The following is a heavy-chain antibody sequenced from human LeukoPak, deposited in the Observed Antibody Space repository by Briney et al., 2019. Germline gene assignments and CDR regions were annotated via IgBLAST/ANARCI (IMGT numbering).Heavy chain of an antibody. J-gene: IGHJ6*04. Sequence: GGSLRLSCAASGFTFSSYGMHWVRQAPGKGLEWVAVISYDGSYKYYADSVKGRFTISRDNSKNTLYLQMNSLRAEDTAVYYCAKDFNDCSSTSCLLYYYYYGMDVWGKGTTVTVSS. V-gene: IGHV3-30*18. D-gene: IGHD2-2*01. CDR3: AKDFNDCSSTSCLLYYYYYGMDV. CDR1: GFTFSSYG. CDR2: ISYDGSYK.